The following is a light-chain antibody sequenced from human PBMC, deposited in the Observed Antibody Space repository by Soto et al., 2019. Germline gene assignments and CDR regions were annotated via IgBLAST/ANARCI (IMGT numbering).Light chain of an antibody. CDR3: QERSNWPRVT. Sequence: EIVLTQSPATLSLSPGERATLSCRASQSVSNFLAWFQQKPGQAPRLLIYDASNRAAGIPVRFSGSGSGTDFTLTISSLEPEDFAVYYCQERSNWPRVTFGPGTKVDIK. CDR2: DAS. J-gene: IGKJ3*01. V-gene: IGKV3-11*01. CDR1: QSVSNF.